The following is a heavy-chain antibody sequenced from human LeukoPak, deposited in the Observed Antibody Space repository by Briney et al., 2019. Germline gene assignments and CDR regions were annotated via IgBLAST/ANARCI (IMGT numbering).Heavy chain of an antibody. Sequence: PGGSLRLSCAASGSTFSDYYMSWIRQAPGKGLEWVSYISSSGSTIYYADSVKGRFTISRDNAKNSLYLQMNSLRAEDTAVYYCARDRTMVRGTHAFDIWGQGTMVTVSS. CDR3: ARDRTMVRGTHAFDI. CDR1: GSTFSDYY. D-gene: IGHD3-10*01. J-gene: IGHJ3*02. CDR2: ISSSGSTI. V-gene: IGHV3-11*01.